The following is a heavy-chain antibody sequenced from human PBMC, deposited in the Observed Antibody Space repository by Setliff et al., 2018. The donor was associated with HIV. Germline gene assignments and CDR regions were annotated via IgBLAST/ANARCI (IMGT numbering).Heavy chain of an antibody. V-gene: IGHV4-59*01. CDR3: ARPYCSSTSCSYYFDY. J-gene: IGHJ4*02. Sequence: PSETLSLTCTVSGGSISSYYWNWIRQPPGKGLEWIGNMFYSGSTNYNPSLKSRVTMSVDTSNNQFSLKLSPVTAADTAVYHCARPYCSSTSCSYYFDYWGQGTLVTVSS. D-gene: IGHD2-2*01. CDR1: GGSISSYY. CDR2: MFYSGST.